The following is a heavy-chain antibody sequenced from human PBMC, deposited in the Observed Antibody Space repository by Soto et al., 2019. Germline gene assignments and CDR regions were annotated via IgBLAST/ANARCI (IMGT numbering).Heavy chain of an antibody. CDR3: AKDGSDFWSGSNWFDP. Sequence: GGSLRLSCTGSGFKFNSYTTGWVRQAPGKGLVWVSAIRGDGSSTYYADSVKGRFTISRDNSKNTLYLQMNSLRAEDTAVYYCAKDGSDFWSGSNWFDPWGQGTLVTVSS. D-gene: IGHD3-3*01. J-gene: IGHJ5*02. V-gene: IGHV3-23*01. CDR2: IRGDGSST. CDR1: GFKFNSYT.